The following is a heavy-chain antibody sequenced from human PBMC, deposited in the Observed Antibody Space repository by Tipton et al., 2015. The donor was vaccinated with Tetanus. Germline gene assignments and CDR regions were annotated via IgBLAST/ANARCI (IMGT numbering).Heavy chain of an antibody. Sequence: TLSLTCSLSGGSISNSEYYWAWIRQPPGKGLEWIGSVFDSGTSYYNPSLKSRLTISVDTSKNHFSLRLSSVTAAETAVYYCAEGRRFCSSNSCHEYYFDSWGRGTLVTVSS. J-gene: IGHJ4*02. D-gene: IGHD2-2*01. CDR2: VFDSGTS. V-gene: IGHV4-39*02. CDR1: GGSISNSEYY. CDR3: AEGRRFCSSNSCHEYYFDS.